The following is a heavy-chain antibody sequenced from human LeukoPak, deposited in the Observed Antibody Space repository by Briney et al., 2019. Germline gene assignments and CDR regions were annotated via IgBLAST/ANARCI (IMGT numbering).Heavy chain of an antibody. CDR1: GFTFSSYG. D-gene: IGHD3-22*01. CDR2: IWYDGSNK. Sequence: GGSLRLPCAASGFTFSSYGMHWVRQAPGKGLEWVAVIWYDGSNKYYADSVKGRFTISRDNSKNTLYLQMNSLRAEDTAVYYCARDPNYDSSGLDYWGQGTLVTVSS. CDR3: ARDPNYDSSGLDY. J-gene: IGHJ4*02. V-gene: IGHV3-33*01.